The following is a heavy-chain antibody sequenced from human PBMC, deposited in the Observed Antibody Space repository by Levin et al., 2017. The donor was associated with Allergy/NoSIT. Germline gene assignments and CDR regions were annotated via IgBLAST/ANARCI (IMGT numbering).Heavy chain of an antibody. J-gene: IGHJ5*02. Sequence: GGSLRLSCAASGFTFSDYSMNWVRQAPGKGLEWVSYISSSTNTIYYADSVKGRFTISRDNAKNSLYLQMNSLRAEDTAVYCCARSISAAGTWYWFDPWGQGTLVTVSS. V-gene: IGHV3-48*01. CDR2: ISSSTNTI. CDR1: GFTFSDYS. D-gene: IGHD6-13*01. CDR3: ARSISAAGTWYWFDP.